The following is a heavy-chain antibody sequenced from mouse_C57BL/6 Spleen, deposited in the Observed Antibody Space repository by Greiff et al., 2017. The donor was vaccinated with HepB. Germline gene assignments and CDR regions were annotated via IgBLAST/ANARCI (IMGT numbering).Heavy chain of an antibody. Sequence: VQLQQSGAELVKPGASVKLSCTASGFNIKDYYMHWVKQRTEQGLEWIGRIDPEDGETKYAPQFQGKATITADTSSNTAYLQLSSLTSEDTAVYYCARGDYDGFAYWGQGTLVTVSA. D-gene: IGHD2-4*01. J-gene: IGHJ3*01. CDR2: IDPEDGET. V-gene: IGHV14-2*01. CDR1: GFNIKDYY. CDR3: ARGDYDGFAY.